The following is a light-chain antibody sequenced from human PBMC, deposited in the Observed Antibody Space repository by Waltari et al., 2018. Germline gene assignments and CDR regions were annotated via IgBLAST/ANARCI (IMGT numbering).Light chain of an antibody. V-gene: IGKV3-20*01. CDR1: QSVSSSY. J-gene: IGKJ4*01. CDR2: GAS. Sequence: EIVLPQSPGTLSLSPGDRATLSCRASQSVSSSYLAWYQQKPGQAPRLLIYGASSRATGIPDRFSGSGSGTDFTLTISRLEPEDFAVYYCQQYGSSPTTFGGGTKVEIK. CDR3: QQYGSSPTT.